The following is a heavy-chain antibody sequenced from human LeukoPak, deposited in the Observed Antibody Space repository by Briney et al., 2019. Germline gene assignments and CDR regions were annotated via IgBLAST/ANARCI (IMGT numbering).Heavy chain of an antibody. V-gene: IGHV3-53*01. Sequence: PGGSLRLSCAASGFTVSSHYMTWVRQAPGKGLEWVSVTYSGGTTYYADSVKGRSTISRDNSKNTLYLQMNSLRAEDTAVFYCARGLYYYYGMDVWGQGTTVTVSS. CDR1: GFTVSSHY. CDR2: TYSGGTT. CDR3: ARGLYYYYGMDV. J-gene: IGHJ6*02.